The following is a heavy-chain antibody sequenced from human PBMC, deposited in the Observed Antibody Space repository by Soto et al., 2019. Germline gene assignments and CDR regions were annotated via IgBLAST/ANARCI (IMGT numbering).Heavy chain of an antibody. V-gene: IGHV3-30*18. Sequence: QVQLVESGGGVVQPGRSLRLSCAASGFTFSNYGIHWVRQAPGKGLEWVAVISSDGSNKYFADSVKGRFSISRDNSRNTLYLQMNSLRAEDSAVYYCAKGYSSSWLGYFDYWGQGALVTVFS. CDR1: GFTFSNYG. CDR2: ISSDGSNK. D-gene: IGHD6-13*01. J-gene: IGHJ4*02. CDR3: AKGYSSSWLGYFDY.